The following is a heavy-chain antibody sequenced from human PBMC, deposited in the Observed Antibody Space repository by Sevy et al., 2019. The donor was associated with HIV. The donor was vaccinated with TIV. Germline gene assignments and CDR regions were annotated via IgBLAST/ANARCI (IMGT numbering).Heavy chain of an antibody. D-gene: IGHD5-18*01. CDR3: VGRRYSYTYSWSYHFDY. CDR1: GLTFSDYY. Sequence: GGSLRLSCAASGLTFSDYYMSWIRQAPGKGLEWLSYISSSGTTLYSADSVKGRFAISRDNAKNSLYLQMNSLKAEDTAVYFCVGRRYSYTYSWSYHFDYWGQGALVTVSS. CDR2: ISSSGTTL. V-gene: IGHV3-11*01. J-gene: IGHJ4*02.